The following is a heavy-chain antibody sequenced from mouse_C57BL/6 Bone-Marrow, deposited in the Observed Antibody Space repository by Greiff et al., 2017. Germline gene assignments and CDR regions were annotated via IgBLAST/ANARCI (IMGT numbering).Heavy chain of an antibody. J-gene: IGHJ2*01. CDR2: IDPETGGT. CDR3: TRPLLRGSSHFDY. Sequence: SGAELVRPGASVTLSCKASGYTFTDYEMHWVKQTPVHGLEWIGAIDPETGGTAYNQKFKGKAILTADKSSSTAYMELRSLTSEYSAVYYCTRPLLRGSSHFDYWGQGTTLTVSS. V-gene: IGHV1-15*01. D-gene: IGHD1-1*01. CDR1: GYTFTDYE.